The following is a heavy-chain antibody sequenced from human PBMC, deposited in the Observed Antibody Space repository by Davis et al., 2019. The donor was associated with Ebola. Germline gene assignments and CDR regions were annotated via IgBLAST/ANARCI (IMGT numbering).Heavy chain of an antibody. CDR2: INPGRGGT. J-gene: IGHJ4*02. Sequence: ALVKVSCKASGYTFTAYFVHWVRQVPGHGLEWMGRINPGRGGTKYAQKFQGRVIMTRDTSISTVYMELSRLRSDDTAVYYCARGYSSSYLFDYWGQGTLVTVSS. CDR1: GYTFTAYF. D-gene: IGHD6-6*01. V-gene: IGHV1-2*06. CDR3: ARGYSSSYLFDY.